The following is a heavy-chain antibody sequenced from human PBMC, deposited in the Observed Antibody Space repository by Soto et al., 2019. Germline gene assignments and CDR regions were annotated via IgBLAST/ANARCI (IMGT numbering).Heavy chain of an antibody. V-gene: IGHV3-72*01. J-gene: IGHJ6*02. CDR2: SRDKAQGYST. CDR1: GFTLSDHY. CDR3: AKDFGPYGDYPHAGYGMDV. Sequence: GGSLRLSCAGSGFTLSDHYIDWVRQAPGKGLEWVGRSRDKAQGYSTAYAASVKGRFTTSRDESKNSVYLQMNSLRAEDTAVYYCAKDFGPYGDYPHAGYGMDVWGQGTTVTVSS. D-gene: IGHD4-17*01.